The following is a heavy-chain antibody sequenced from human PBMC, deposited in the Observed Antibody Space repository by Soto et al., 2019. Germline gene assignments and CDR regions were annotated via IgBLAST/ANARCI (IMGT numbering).Heavy chain of an antibody. D-gene: IGHD5-12*01. V-gene: IGHV4-39*01. CDR2: IYHSGST. J-gene: IGHJ5*02. CDR3: ANSGYDGLLDL. CDR1: GGSISSRNYY. Sequence: SETLSLTCTVSGGSISSRNYYWGWIRQPPGKGLEWIGSIYHSGSTYYNPSLKSRVTTSVDTSKNQFSLKLSSVTAADTAVYYCANSGYDGLLDLWGQGTVVTGSS.